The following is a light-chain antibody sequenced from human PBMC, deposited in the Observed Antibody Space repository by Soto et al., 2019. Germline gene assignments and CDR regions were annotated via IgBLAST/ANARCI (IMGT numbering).Light chain of an antibody. CDR3: LLDFRYFWA. Sequence: AMQLTQSPSSLYASVGDRVTITRRASQAIRAALGWYQQKPGKVPKLLIYAASILQSGVPSRFSGSGSGTDFTLTISSLQPEDFATYYCLLDFRYFWAVGQGTKVDIK. CDR2: AAS. V-gene: IGKV1-6*01. CDR1: QAIRAA. J-gene: IGKJ1*01.